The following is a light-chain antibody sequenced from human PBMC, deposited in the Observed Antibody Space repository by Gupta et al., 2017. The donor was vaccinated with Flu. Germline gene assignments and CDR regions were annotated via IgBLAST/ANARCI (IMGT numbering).Light chain of an antibody. Sequence: GERFTLSCRASQSVRSNSAWYQQKPGKAPRLLIYGASTRATGIPARFSGSGSGTEFTLTISSLQSEDFAVYYCQHYNEWPLTFGGGTKVEIK. CDR3: QHYNEWPLT. CDR1: QSVRSN. V-gene: IGKV3-15*01. J-gene: IGKJ4*01. CDR2: GAS.